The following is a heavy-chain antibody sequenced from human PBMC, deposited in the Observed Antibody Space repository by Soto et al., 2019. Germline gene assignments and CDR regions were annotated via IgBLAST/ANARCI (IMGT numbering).Heavy chain of an antibody. D-gene: IGHD4-17*01. CDR3: ARGSNGDYGYYYYYYGMDV. J-gene: IGHJ6*02. CDR2: IAPDGSQI. V-gene: IGHV3-30-3*01. CDR1: GFTFSGKT. Sequence: PGGSLRLSCAASGFTFSGKTMYWVRQAPGKGLEWVALIAPDGSQIYYADSVKGRFTISRDNSKNTLYLQMNSLRAEDTAVYYCARGSNGDYGYYYYYYGMDVWGQGTTVTVSS.